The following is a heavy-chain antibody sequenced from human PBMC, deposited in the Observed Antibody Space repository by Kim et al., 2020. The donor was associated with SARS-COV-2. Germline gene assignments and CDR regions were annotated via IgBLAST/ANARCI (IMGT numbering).Heavy chain of an antibody. J-gene: IGHJ4*02. V-gene: IGHV3-23*01. CDR1: GFTFTDYA. D-gene: IGHD3-22*01. CDR2: ISGSGRTT. Sequence: GGSLRLSCVASGFTFTDYALSWVRQAPGKGLEWVSAISGSGRTTYSADSVRGRFTISRDTSKNTVYLQMNSLRAEDTAMYYCARSDDSNGYYQYYFDYWGQGTLVTVSS. CDR3: ARSDDSNGYYQYYFDY.